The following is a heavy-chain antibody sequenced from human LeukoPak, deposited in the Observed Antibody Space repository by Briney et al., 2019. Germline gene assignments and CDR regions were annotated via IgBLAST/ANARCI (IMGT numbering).Heavy chain of an antibody. CDR2: ITGSGGST. D-gene: IGHD5-18*01. V-gene: IGHV3-23*01. CDR1: GFTFSSYA. Sequence: PGGSLRLSCAASGFTFSSYAMNWVRQAPGKGLEWVSAITGSGGSTYYADSVKGRFTISRDNSKNTLYLQMNSLRAEGTAVYYCAKSVLGFSYGKIDYWGQGTLVTVSS. J-gene: IGHJ4*02. CDR3: AKSVLGFSYGKIDY.